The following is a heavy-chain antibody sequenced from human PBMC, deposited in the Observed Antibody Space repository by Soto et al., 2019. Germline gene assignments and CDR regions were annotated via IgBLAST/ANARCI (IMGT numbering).Heavy chain of an antibody. CDR1: GYTFTGYY. Sequence: GASVKVSCKASGYTFTGYYMHWVRQAPGQGLEWMGWINPNSGGTNYAQKFQGWVTMTRDTSISTAYMELSRLRSDDTAVYYCARDGDYGSGSYYNAQYYYYYYGLDVWGQGTTVTVS. CDR2: INPNSGGT. CDR3: ARDGDYGSGSYYNAQYYYYYYGLDV. D-gene: IGHD3-10*01. V-gene: IGHV1-2*04. J-gene: IGHJ6*02.